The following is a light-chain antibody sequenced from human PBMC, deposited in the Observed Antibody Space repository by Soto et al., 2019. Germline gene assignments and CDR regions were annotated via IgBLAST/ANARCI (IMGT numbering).Light chain of an antibody. Sequence: EIVLTQSPGTLSLSPGERATLSCRASQSVSSSYLAWYQQKPGQAPRLLIYGASSRATGIPDRFSGSGSGTDFPLTISRLEPEDFAVYYCQQYGSSPPWTCGQGTKVELK. V-gene: IGKV3-20*01. J-gene: IGKJ1*01. CDR2: GAS. CDR3: QQYGSSPPWT. CDR1: QSVSSSY.